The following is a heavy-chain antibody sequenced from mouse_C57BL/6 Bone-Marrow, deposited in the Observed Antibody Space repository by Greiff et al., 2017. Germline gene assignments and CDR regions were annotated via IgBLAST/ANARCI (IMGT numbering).Heavy chain of an antibody. CDR1: GFTFSSYT. J-gene: IGHJ1*03. D-gene: IGHD1-1*01. Sequence: EVKVVESGGGLVKPGGSLTLSCAASGFTFSSYTMSWVRQTPEQRLQWVAAISGGGGNTSYPDSLQGRFTLSRDNDKNILYLQMSSLSSEDTALDYCSRQVTTVLATKYFDVWGTGTTVTVSS. V-gene: IGHV5-9*01. CDR2: ISGGGGNT. CDR3: SRQVTTVLATKYFDV.